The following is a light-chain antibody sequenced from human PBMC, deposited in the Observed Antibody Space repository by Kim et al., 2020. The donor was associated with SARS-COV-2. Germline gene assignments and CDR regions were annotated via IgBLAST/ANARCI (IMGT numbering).Light chain of an antibody. J-gene: IGLJ3*02. V-gene: IGLV3-21*04. CDR1: NIGSKS. CDR3: QAWDSSSGV. CDR2: YDS. Sequence: SYELTQPPSVSVAPGKTARITCGGNNIGSKSVHWYQQKPGQAPVLVIYYDSDRPSGIPERFSGSNSGNTATLTISMVEAGDEADYYCQAWDSSSGVFGGG.